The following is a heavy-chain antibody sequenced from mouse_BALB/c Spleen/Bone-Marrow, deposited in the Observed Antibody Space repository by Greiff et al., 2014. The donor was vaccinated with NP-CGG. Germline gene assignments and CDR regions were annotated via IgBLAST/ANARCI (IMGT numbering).Heavy chain of an antibody. V-gene: IGHV14-1*02. J-gene: IGHJ4*01. CDR3: ARGDGYAMDY. CDR1: GFNIKDYY. CDR2: IDPENGNT. Sequence: EVQVVESGAEIVRPGALVKLSCKASGFNIKDYYMQWVKQRPEQGLEWIGWIDPENGNTIYDPKFQGEASITADTSSNTAYLQLSSLTSEDTAVYYCARGDGYAMDYWGQGTSVTVSS.